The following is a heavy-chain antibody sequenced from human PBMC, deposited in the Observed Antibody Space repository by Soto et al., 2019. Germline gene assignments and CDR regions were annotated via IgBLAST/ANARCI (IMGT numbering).Heavy chain of an antibody. D-gene: IGHD3-3*01. V-gene: IGHV3-21*01. J-gene: IGHJ2*01. CDR2: ISSSSSYI. CDR1: GFTFSSYS. Sequence: EVQLVESGGGLVKPGGSLRLSCAASGFTFSSYSMNWVRQAPGKGLEWVSSISSSSSYIYYADSVKGRFTISRDNAKNSLYLQRNSLRAEDTAVYYCARGGQVYYDFWSGYYAGYFDLWGRGTLVTVSS. CDR3: ARGGQVYYDFWSGYYAGYFDL.